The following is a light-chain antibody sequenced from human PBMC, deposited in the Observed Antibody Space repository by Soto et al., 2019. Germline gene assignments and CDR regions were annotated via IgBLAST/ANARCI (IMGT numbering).Light chain of an antibody. V-gene: IGLV2-14*01. Sequence: SVLTQPASVSGSPGQSITISCTGTSSDVGGYNYVSWYQQHPGKAPKLMIYDVSNRPSGASNRFSGSKSGNTASLTISGLQAEDEADYYCSSYTSSSTQVFGTGTKVTV. CDR2: DVS. CDR1: SSDVGGYNY. CDR3: SSYTSSSTQV. J-gene: IGLJ1*01.